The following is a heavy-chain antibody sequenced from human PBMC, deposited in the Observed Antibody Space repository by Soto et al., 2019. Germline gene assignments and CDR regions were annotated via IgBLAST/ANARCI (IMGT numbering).Heavy chain of an antibody. Sequence: LSLTCTVSGGSISSSSYYWGWIRQPPGKGLEWIGSIYYSGNTYYNPSLKSRVTISVDTAKNQFSLKLSSVTAADTAVYYCARHVFTTVVRGIVTTFELYSGMDVWGQGTTVPVSS. V-gene: IGHV4-39*01. CDR2: IYYSGNT. CDR1: GGSISSSSYY. J-gene: IGHJ6*02. D-gene: IGHD3-10*01. CDR3: ARHVFTTVVRGIVTTFELYSGMDV.